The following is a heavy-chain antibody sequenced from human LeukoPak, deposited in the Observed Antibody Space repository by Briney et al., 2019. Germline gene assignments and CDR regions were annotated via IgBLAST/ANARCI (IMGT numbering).Heavy chain of an antibody. J-gene: IGHJ6*04. CDR1: GASVSSGSYY. CDR3: AREPGAGPPLGYYYYYGMDV. D-gene: IGHD1-26*01. CDR2: IYYSGST. Sequence: PSETLSLTCTVSGASVSSGSYYWSWIRQPPGKGLEWIGYIYYSGSTNYNPSLKSRVTISVDTSKNQFSLKLSSVTAADTAVYYCAREPGAGPPLGYYYYYGMDVWGKGTTVTVSS. V-gene: IGHV4-61*01.